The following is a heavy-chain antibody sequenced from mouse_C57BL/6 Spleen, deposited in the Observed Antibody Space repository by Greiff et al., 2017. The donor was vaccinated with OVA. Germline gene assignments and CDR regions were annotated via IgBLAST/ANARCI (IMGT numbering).Heavy chain of an antibody. CDR3: WGKDYGSSLHYAMDY. Sequence: VQLQQPGAELVKPGASVKLSCKASGYTFTSYWMHWVKQRPGQGLEWIGMIHPNSGSTNYNEKFKSKATLTVDKSSSTAYMQLSSLTSEDSAVYYCWGKDYGSSLHYAMDYWGQGTSVTVSS. V-gene: IGHV1-64*01. CDR1: GYTFTSYW. J-gene: IGHJ4*01. D-gene: IGHD1-1*01. CDR2: IHPNSGST.